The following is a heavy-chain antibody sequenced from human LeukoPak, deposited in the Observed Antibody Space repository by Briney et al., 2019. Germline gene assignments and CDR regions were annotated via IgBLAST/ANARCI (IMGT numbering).Heavy chain of an antibody. V-gene: IGHV3-48*01. CDR1: GFTFSSYS. J-gene: IGHJ4*02. CDR2: ISSSSTI. CDR3: ARGQYHGSGSLDY. Sequence: GGSLRLSCAASGFTFSSYSMNWVRQAPGKGLEWVSYISSSSTIYYADSVKGRFTISRDNSKNTLYLQMNSLRAEDTAVYYCARGQYHGSGSLDYWGQGTLVTVSS. D-gene: IGHD3-10*01.